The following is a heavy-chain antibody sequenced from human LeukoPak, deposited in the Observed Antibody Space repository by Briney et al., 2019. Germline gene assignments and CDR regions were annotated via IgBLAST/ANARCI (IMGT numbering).Heavy chain of an antibody. CDR3: ARRSWATPKRWFDP. J-gene: IGHJ5*02. CDR1: GGSISSSSYY. D-gene: IGHD5-24*01. CDR2: IYYSGST. Sequence: SETLSLTCTVSGGSISSSSYYWGWIRQPPGKGLEWIGSIYYSGSTYYNPSLKSRVTISVDTSKNQFSLRLSSVTAADTAVYYCARRSWATPKRWFDPWGQGTLVTVSS. V-gene: IGHV4-39*01.